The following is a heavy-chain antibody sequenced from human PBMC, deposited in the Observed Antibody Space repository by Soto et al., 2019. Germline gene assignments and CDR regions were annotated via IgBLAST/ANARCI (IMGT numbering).Heavy chain of an antibody. CDR3: ARQLGSPSAGDFDY. Sequence: EVQLVESGGGLVQPGGSLRLSCAASNITFSRYSMNWFRQAPGKGLEWVSYISSSTNTIYYADSVKGRFTISRDNAKSSLYLQMKSLRDEDTAVYYCARQLGSPSAGDFDYWGQGTLVTVSS. D-gene: IGHD3-3*02. V-gene: IGHV3-48*02. J-gene: IGHJ4*02. CDR1: NITFSRYS. CDR2: ISSSTNTI.